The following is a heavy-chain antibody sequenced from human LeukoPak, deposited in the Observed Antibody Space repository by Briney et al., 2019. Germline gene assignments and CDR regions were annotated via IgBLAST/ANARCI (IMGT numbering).Heavy chain of an antibody. J-gene: IGHJ4*02. CDR3: ARHVDTPLVYSGLSH. CDR2: ISSGSGYI. D-gene: IGHD5-18*01. CDR1: GFKFSDYS. Sequence: GGSLKLSCAASGFKFSDYSMNWVRQAPGKGLEWVSSISSGSGYIYYADSLKGRFTISRDNAKNSLFLQIDSLRVEDTALYYCARHVDTPLVYSGLSHWGQGTLVTVSS. V-gene: IGHV3-21*01.